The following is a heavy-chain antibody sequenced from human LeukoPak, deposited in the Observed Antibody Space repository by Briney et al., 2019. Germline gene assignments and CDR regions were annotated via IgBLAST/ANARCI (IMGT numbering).Heavy chain of an antibody. J-gene: IGHJ3*02. CDR1: GGSFSGYY. V-gene: IGHV4-34*01. Sequence: KPSETLSLTCAVYGGSFSGYYWSWIRQPPGKGLEWIGEINHSGSTNYNPDLKSRGTISVDTSKNQFSLKLSSVTAADTAVYYCARNIVVVPAAIERDDAFDIWGQGTMVTVSS. CDR3: ARNIVVVPAAIERDDAFDI. CDR2: INHSGST. D-gene: IGHD2-2*01.